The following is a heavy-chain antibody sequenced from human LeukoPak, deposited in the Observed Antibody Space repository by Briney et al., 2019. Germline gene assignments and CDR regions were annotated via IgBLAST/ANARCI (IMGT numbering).Heavy chain of an antibody. CDR3: ARDTIAVATFDY. D-gene: IGHD6-19*01. J-gene: IGHJ4*02. CDR1: GFTFSDYY. V-gene: IGHV3-11*04. Sequence: GGSLRLSCAASGFTFSDYYMSWIRQAPGKGLEWVLYISSSGSTIYYADSVKGRFTISRDNAKNSLYLQMNSLRAEDTAVYYCARDTIAVATFDYWGQGTLVTVSS. CDR2: ISSSGSTI.